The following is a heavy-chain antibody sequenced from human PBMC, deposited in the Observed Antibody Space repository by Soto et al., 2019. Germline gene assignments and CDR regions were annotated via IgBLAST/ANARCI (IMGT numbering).Heavy chain of an antibody. CDR3: ARGIEGWYQGRYYYGMDV. Sequence: PSETLSLTCTVSGDSITSNSYFWAWIRQPPGKGLEWIGSIYYSGSTYHNPSLKSRVTISVDTSKNQFSLKLSSVTAADTAVYYCARGIEGWYQGRYYYGMDVWGQGTTVTVSS. J-gene: IGHJ6*02. CDR1: GDSITSNSYF. D-gene: IGHD6-19*01. CDR2: IYYSGST. V-gene: IGHV4-39*07.